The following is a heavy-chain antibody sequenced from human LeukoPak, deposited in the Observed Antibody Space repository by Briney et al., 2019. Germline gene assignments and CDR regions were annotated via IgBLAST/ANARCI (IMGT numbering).Heavy chain of an antibody. CDR1: GGTISSSNHY. J-gene: IGHJ4*02. D-gene: IGHD6-19*01. V-gene: IGHV4-39*01. CDR2: IYYTGST. Sequence: PSETLSLTCTVSGGTISSSNHYWGWIRQPPGKGLEWIGSIYYTGSTYYSPSLKSRVTISVDTSKNQFSLKLSSVTAADTAVYYCASYISGWTRDYWGQGTLVTVSS. CDR3: ASYISGWTRDY.